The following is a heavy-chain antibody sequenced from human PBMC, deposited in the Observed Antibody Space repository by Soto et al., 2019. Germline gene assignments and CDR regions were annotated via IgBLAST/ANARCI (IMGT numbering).Heavy chain of an antibody. CDR2: FYYSGST. V-gene: IGHV4-59*01. CDR3: ARDVGSGPAGYGLDV. Sequence: QVQLQESGPGLVKPSETLSLTCTVSGGSISSYYWSWIRQPPGKGLEWIGYFYYSGSTNYNPSLKSPVTIXXGXSXXQLSLKLTSVTAADTAMYYCARDVGSGPAGYGLDVWGQGTTVTVSS. D-gene: IGHD2-15*01. CDR1: GGSISSYY. J-gene: IGHJ6*02.